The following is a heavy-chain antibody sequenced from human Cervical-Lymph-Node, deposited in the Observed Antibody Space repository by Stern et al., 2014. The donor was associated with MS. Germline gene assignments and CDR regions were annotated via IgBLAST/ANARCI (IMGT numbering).Heavy chain of an antibody. CDR1: GFTFSDYY. CDR3: ARDLYCSGGSCYYDYYYYGMDV. D-gene: IGHD2-15*01. J-gene: IGHJ6*02. Sequence: DQLVESGGGLVKPGGSLRLSCAASGFTFSDYYMSWIRQAPGKGLEWVSYISSSGTTIYYADSVKGRFTISRDNAKNSLYLQMNSLRAEDTAVYYCARDLYCSGGSCYYDYYYYGMDVWGQGTTVTVSS. V-gene: IGHV3-11*01. CDR2: ISSSGTTI.